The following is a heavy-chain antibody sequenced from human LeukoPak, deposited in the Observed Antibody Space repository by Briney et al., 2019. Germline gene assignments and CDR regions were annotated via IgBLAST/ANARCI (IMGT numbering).Heavy chain of an antibody. CDR2: IYSGGST. CDR1: GFTVSSNY. D-gene: IGHD3-22*01. CDR3: ASQITMIVRDAFGI. V-gene: IGHV3-66*04. J-gene: IGHJ3*02. Sequence: GGSLRLSCAASGFTVSSNYMSWVRQAPGKGLEWVSVIYSGGSTYYADSVKGRFTISRDNSKNTLYLQMNSLRAEDTAVYYCASQITMIVRDAFGIWGQGTMVTVSS.